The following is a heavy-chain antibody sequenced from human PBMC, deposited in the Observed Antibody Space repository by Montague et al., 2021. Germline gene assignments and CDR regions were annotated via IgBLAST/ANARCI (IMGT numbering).Heavy chain of an antibody. D-gene: IGHD3-10*01. CDR1: GFTFSSYW. V-gene: IGHV3-74*01. CDR3: TFYKFRETPRGFDY. CDR2: ISTDGGST. Sequence: SLRLSCAASGFTFSSYWMHWVRQAPGKGLVWVSRISTDGGSTTYADSVKGRFTTSRDNAKNMLYLQMNSLRAEDTAVYYCTFYKFRETPRGFDYWGQGTLVTVPA. J-gene: IGHJ4*02.